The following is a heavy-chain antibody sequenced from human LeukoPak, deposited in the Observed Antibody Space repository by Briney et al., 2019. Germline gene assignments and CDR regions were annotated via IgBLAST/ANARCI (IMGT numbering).Heavy chain of an antibody. CDR3: ARDPPSGGFDS. CDR1: GFSFSTYA. D-gene: IGHD2-15*01. Sequence: PGGSLRLSCAASGFSFSTYALSWVRQAPGKGLEWVSATSGNGAKTYYADSVRGRFTISRDNSKNTLYLQMNSLRAEDTAVYYCARDPPSGGFDSWGQGTLVTVS. J-gene: IGHJ4*02. V-gene: IGHV3-23*01. CDR2: TSGNGAKT.